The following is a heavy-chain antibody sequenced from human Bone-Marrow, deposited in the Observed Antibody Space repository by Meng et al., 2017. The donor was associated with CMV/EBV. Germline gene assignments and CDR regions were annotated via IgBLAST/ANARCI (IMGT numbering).Heavy chain of an antibody. V-gene: IGHV3-13*01. CDR2: IGTAGDT. CDR3: ARDKGYGMDV. J-gene: IGHJ6*02. CDR1: GFTFSSYD. Sequence: GESLKISCAASGFTFSSYDMHWVRQATGKGLEWVSAIGTAGDTYYPGSVKGRFTISRENAKNSLYLQMNSLRAEDTAVYYCARDKGYGMDVWGQGTTVTVSS.